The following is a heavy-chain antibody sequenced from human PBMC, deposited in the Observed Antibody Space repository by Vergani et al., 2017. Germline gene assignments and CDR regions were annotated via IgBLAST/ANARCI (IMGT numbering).Heavy chain of an antibody. CDR2: INHSGST. J-gene: IGHJ3*02. D-gene: IGHD6-19*01. V-gene: IGHV4-34*01. CDR3: AGGTLGIIAVAGTLAFDI. Sequence: QVQLQQWGAGLLKPSETLSLTCAVYGGSFSGYYWSWIRQPPGKGLEWIGEINHSGSTNYNPSLKSRVTISVDTSKNQFSLKLSSVTAADTAVYYCAGGTLGIIAVAGTLAFDIWGQGTMVTVSS. CDR1: GGSFSGYY.